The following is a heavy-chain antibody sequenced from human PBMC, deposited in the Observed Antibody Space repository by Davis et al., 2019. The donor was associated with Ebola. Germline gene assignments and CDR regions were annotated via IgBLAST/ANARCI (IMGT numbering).Heavy chain of an antibody. CDR1: GFTFSSYA. CDR3: ARGTNRQGVVPAREPNYYYYMDV. J-gene: IGHJ6*03. V-gene: IGHV3-23*01. CDR2: ISGSGGST. Sequence: PGGSLRLSCAASGFTFSSYAMSWVRQAPGKGLEWVSAISGSGGSTYYADSVKGRFTISRDNSKNTLYLQMNSLRAEDTAVYYCARGTNRQGVVPAREPNYYYYMDVWGKGTTVTVSS. D-gene: IGHD2-2*01.